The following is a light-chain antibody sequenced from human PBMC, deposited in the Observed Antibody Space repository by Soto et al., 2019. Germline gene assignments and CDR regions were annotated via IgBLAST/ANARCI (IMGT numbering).Light chain of an antibody. CDR3: SSYTNRGTLDI. V-gene: IGLV2-14*01. Sequence: LTQPASVSGSPGQSITISCTGTSSDVGGYNYVSWYQQHPGKAPKLMIYDVSDRPSGVSNRFSGSKSGNTASLTTSGLQAEDEADYYCSSYTNRGTLDIFGTGTKVTVL. J-gene: IGLJ1*01. CDR2: DVS. CDR1: SSDVGGYNY.